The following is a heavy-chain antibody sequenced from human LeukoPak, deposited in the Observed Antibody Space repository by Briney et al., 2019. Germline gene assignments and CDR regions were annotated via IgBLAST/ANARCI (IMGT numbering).Heavy chain of an antibody. J-gene: IGHJ4*02. V-gene: IGHV3-30-3*01. CDR2: ISYDGSNK. Sequence: GRSLRLSCAASGFTFSTYAMHWVRQAPGKGLEWVAVISYDGSNKYYADSVKGRLTISRDSSKNTLYLQMNSLRAEDTAVYYCARESNYYDSSGYYPYYFDYWGQGTLVTVSS. D-gene: IGHD3-22*01. CDR3: ARESNYYDSSGYYPYYFDY. CDR1: GFTFSTYA.